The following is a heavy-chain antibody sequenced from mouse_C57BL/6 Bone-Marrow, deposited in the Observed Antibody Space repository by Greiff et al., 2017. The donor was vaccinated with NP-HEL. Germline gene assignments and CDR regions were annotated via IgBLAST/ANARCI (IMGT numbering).Heavy chain of an antibody. CDR3: ARWSSNMDY. CDR2: IYPGDGDT. D-gene: IGHD1-1*01. Sequence: QVQLKESGPELVKPGASVKISCKASGYAFSSSWMNWVKQRPGKGLERIGRIYPGDGDTNYNGKFKGKATLTADKSSSTAYMQLSSLTSEDSAVYFCARWSSNMDYWGQGTSVTVSS. V-gene: IGHV1-82*01. J-gene: IGHJ4*01. CDR1: GYAFSSSW.